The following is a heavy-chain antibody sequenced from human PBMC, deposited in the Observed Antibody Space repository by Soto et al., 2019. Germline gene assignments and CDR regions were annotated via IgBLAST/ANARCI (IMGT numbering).Heavy chain of an antibody. CDR3: ARVGSSSSPIDY. Sequence: QVQLVQSGAEVRKPGASVKVSCKTSGYTFTTYGISWVRQAPGQGLEWMGWISAYDGNTNYAQKLQGRVTMTTDTSTSTDYMELRSLRSDDTAVYYGARVGSSSSPIDYWGPGTQVTVSS. D-gene: IGHD6-6*01. V-gene: IGHV1-18*01. J-gene: IGHJ4*02. CDR1: GYTFTTYG. CDR2: ISAYDGNT.